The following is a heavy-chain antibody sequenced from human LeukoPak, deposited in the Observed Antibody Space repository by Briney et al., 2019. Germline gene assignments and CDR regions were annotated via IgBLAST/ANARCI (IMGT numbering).Heavy chain of an antibody. Sequence: SETLSLTCTVSGGSISSYYWSWIRQPPGKGLEWIGYIYYSGCTNYNPSLKSRVTISVDTSKNQFSLKLSSVTAADTAVYYCASYSYYYDSSGYFDYWGQGTLVTVFS. D-gene: IGHD3-22*01. CDR3: ASYSYYYDSSGYFDY. V-gene: IGHV4-59*01. CDR1: GGSISSYY. CDR2: IYYSGCT. J-gene: IGHJ4*02.